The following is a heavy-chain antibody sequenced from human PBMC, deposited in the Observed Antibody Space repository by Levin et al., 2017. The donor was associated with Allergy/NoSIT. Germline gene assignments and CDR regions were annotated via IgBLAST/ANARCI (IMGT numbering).Heavy chain of an antibody. CDR1: GGSFSGYY. Sequence: SETLSLTCAVYGGSFSGYYWSWIRQPPGKGLEWIGEINHSGSTNYNPSLKSRVTISVDTSKNQFSLKLSSVTAADTAVYYCARGRRWLQYLGPTFDYWGQGTLVTVSS. V-gene: IGHV4-34*01. CDR2: INHSGST. D-gene: IGHD5-24*01. J-gene: IGHJ4*02. CDR3: ARGRRWLQYLGPTFDY.